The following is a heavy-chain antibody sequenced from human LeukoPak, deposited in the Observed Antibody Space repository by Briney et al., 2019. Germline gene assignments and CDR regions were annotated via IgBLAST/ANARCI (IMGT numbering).Heavy chain of an antibody. CDR2: ISAYNGNT. Sequence: ASVKVSCKASGYTFTSYGISWMRQAPGQGLEWMGWISAYNGNTNYAQKLQGRVTMTTDTSTSTAYMELRSLRSDDTAVYYCARGYYDFWSGYSATVDYWGQGTLVTVSS. CDR3: ARGYYDFWSGYSATVDY. D-gene: IGHD3-3*01. CDR1: GYTFTSYG. J-gene: IGHJ4*02. V-gene: IGHV1-18*01.